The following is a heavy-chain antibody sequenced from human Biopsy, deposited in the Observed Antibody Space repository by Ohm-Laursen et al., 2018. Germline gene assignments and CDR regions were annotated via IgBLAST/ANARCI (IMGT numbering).Heavy chain of an antibody. J-gene: IGHJ5*02. CDR1: GYTFTRYE. CDR3: ARADPPLFYYGSGSSNWFDP. D-gene: IGHD3-10*01. CDR2: MNPDSGNT. Sequence: ASVKVSCKASGYTFTRYEINWGRQATGQGLEWMGWMNPDSGNTGYAQNFQGRVTMTRNTSISTAYMELSSLRSEDPAVYFCARADPPLFYYGSGSSNWFDPWGQGTLVTVSS. V-gene: IGHV1-8*01.